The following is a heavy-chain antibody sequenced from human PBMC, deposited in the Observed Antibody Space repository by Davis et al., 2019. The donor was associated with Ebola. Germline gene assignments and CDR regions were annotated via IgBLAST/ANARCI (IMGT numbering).Heavy chain of an antibody. D-gene: IGHD1-26*01. CDR2: INSDGSST. J-gene: IGHJ4*02. CDR1: GFTFSSYW. V-gene: IGHV3-74*01. CDR3: AKDGAHGSYFADYYFDY. Sequence: HTGGSLRLSCAASGFTFSSYWMHLVRQAPGKGLVWVSRINSDGSSTSYADSVKGRFTISRDNSKNTLYLQMNSLRAEDTAVYYCAKDGAHGSYFADYYFDYWGQGTLVTVSS.